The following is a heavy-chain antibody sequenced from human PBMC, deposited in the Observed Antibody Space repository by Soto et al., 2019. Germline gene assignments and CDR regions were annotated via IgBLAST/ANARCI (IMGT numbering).Heavy chain of an antibody. CDR3: AKDKEKWDPGLDYYYYYGMDV. D-gene: IGHD1-26*01. Sequence: PGGSLRLSCAASGFTFSSYAMSWVRQAPGKGLEWVSAISGSGGSTYYADSVKGRFTISRDNSKNTLYLQMNSLRAEDTAVYYCAKDKEKWDPGLDYYYYYGMDVWGRGTTVTVSS. J-gene: IGHJ6*02. V-gene: IGHV3-23*01. CDR2: ISGSGGST. CDR1: GFTFSSYA.